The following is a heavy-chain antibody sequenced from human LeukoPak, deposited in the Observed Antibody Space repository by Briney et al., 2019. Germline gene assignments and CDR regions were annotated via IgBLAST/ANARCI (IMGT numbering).Heavy chain of an antibody. J-gene: IGHJ4*02. CDR1: GFTFSGSA. D-gene: IGHD3-22*01. Sequence: PGGSLRLSCTASGFTFSGSAMHWVRQASGKGLEWVGRIRSKANSYATAYAASVKGRFTVSRDDSKNTAYLQMNSLKTEDTAVYYCTRGSYDSSGYYHDYWGQGNLVTVSS. CDR2: IRSKANSYAT. V-gene: IGHV3-73*01. CDR3: TRGSYDSSGYYHDY.